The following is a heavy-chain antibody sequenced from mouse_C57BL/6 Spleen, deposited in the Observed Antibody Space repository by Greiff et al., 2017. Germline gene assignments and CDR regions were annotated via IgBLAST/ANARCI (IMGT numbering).Heavy chain of an antibody. V-gene: IGHV1-59*01. Sequence: QVQLKQPGAELVRPGTSVKLSCKASGYTFTSYWMHWVKQRPGQGLEWIGVIDPSDSYTNYNQKFKGKATLTVDTSSSTAYLQLSRLTSEDSAVYYCARSSDDYAPWFAYWGQGTLVTVSA. CDR1: GYTFTSYW. CDR3: ARSSDDYAPWFAY. D-gene: IGHD2-4*01. CDR2: IDPSDSYT. J-gene: IGHJ3*01.